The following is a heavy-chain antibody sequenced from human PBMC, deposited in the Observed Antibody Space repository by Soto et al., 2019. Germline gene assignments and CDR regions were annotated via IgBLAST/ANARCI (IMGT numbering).Heavy chain of an antibody. Sequence: EVQLVESGGGLVTPGGSLRLSCAASGSTFSDAWMTRVRQAPGKGLEWVGRIKSKTDGGTTDYAAPVKGRFTISRDDSKNTVYLQMNSLKTEDTAVYYCTTHYYDSSLVAFDIWGQGTMVTVSS. D-gene: IGHD3-22*01. J-gene: IGHJ3*02. CDR1: GSTFSDAW. CDR3: TTHYYDSSLVAFDI. CDR2: IKSKTDGGTT. V-gene: IGHV3-15*01.